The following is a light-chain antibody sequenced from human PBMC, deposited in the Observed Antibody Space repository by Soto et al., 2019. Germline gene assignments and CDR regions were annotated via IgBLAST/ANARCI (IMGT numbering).Light chain of an antibody. CDR1: QAISNF. J-gene: IGKJ4*01. V-gene: IGKV1-16*02. CDR3: QQYKSYPLT. CDR2: AVS. Sequence: DIQMTQSPSSLSASVGDRVTITCRASQAISNFLAWFQQKPGEAPKSLIYAVSSLESGVPSKFSGSGSETDFTLTISRLQPEDFATYYCQQYKSYPLTFGGGTKVEIK.